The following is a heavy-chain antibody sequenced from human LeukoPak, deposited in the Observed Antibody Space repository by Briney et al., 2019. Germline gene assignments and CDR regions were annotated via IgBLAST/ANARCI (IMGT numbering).Heavy chain of an antibody. CDR2: IFYSGST. V-gene: IGHV4-59*11. Sequence: PSETLSLTCTVSGGSISSHYWSWIRQPPGKGLEWIGYIFYSGSTNYNPSLKSRVTISVDTSKNQFSLKLRSVTAADTAVYYCARDHIAGRFGELLSWFDPWGQGTLVTVSS. J-gene: IGHJ5*02. D-gene: IGHD3-10*01. CDR1: GGSISSHY. CDR3: ARDHIAGRFGELLSWFDP.